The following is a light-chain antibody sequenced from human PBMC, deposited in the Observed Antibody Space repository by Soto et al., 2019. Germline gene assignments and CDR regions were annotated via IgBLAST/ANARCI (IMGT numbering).Light chain of an antibody. J-gene: IGKJ2*01. CDR3: QQRSNWPGT. CDR1: QSVSSY. Sequence: EIVLTQSPATLSLSPGERATLSCRASQSVSSYLAWYQQKPGQAPRLLIYDASNRATGIPARFSGSGSGTDFTLTISSLEPEDLAVYYCQQRSNWPGTFGHGTKLEIK. V-gene: IGKV3-11*01. CDR2: DAS.